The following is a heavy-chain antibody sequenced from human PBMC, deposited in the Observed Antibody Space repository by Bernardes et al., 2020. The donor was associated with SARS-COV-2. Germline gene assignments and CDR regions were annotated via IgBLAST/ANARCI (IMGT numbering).Heavy chain of an antibody. J-gene: IGHJ3*02. Sequence: ASVKVSCKASGYTFTSYGISWVRQAPGQGLEWMGWINAYNGNTNYAQKLQGRVTMTTDTSTSTAYMELRSLRSDDTAVYYCARVSFLRFLEWLLRGAFDIWGQGTMVTVSS. D-gene: IGHD3-3*01. CDR3: ARVSFLRFLEWLLRGAFDI. CDR1: GYTFTSYG. V-gene: IGHV1-18*01. CDR2: INAYNGNT.